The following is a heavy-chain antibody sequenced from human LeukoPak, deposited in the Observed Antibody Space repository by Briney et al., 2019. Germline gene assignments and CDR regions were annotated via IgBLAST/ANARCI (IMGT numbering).Heavy chain of an antibody. Sequence: SETLSLTCAVYGGSFSGYYWSWIRQPPGKGLEWIGEINHSGSTNYNPSLKSRVTLSVDTSKNQFSLTLISVTAADTAVYFCARTMYYYDARGFYYGGWFDPWGQGTLVTVSS. D-gene: IGHD3-22*01. CDR3: ARTMYYYDARGFYYGGWFDP. CDR1: GGSFSGYY. V-gene: IGHV4-34*01. J-gene: IGHJ5*02. CDR2: INHSGST.